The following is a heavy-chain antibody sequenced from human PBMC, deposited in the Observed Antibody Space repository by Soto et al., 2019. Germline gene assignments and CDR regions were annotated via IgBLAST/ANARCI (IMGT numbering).Heavy chain of an antibody. CDR1: GYTFTNSW. J-gene: IGHJ4*02. V-gene: IGHV5-10-1*01. CDR2: IDPNDFYT. D-gene: IGHD3-10*01. Sequence: EVQLVQSGAEVKKPGESLRISCKASGYTFTNSWISWVRQMPGKGLEWMGRIDPNDFYTNYGPSFQGHVSISADTSISTVFQQWDSLTASDTAMYYCSRHHFFGGGQDYRGQGTQVTLSS. CDR3: SRHHFFGGGQDY.